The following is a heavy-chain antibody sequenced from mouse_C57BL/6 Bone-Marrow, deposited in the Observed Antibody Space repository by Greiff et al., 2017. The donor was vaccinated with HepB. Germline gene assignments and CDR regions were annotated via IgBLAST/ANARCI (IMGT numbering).Heavy chain of an antibody. CDR1: GFTFSSYA. J-gene: IGHJ3*01. D-gene: IGHD2-3*01. CDR3: ARVGGWLLRFAY. V-gene: IGHV5-4*01. CDR2: ISDGGSYT. Sequence: VQLKESGGGLVKPGGSLKLSCAASGFTFSSYAMSWVRQTPEKRLEWVATISDGGSYTYYPDNVKGRFTISRDNAKNNLYLQMSHLKSEDTAMYYCARVGGWLLRFAYWGQGTLVTVSA.